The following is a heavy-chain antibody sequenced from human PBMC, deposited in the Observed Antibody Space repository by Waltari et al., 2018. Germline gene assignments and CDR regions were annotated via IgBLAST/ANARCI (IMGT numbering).Heavy chain of an antibody. CDR2: IIPIYGTP. Sequence: QVHLAQSGAEVRKPGSSVKVSCEASGGSFGTYAIAWVRQAPGQGLEWMAGIIPIYGTPNYAQKFQGRVNVAADELTRTAYMELSSLRSDDTAIYYCAKRIVGGPFDVWGQGTMVTVSS. CDR3: AKRIVGGPFDV. V-gene: IGHV1-69*12. CDR1: GGSFGTYA. J-gene: IGHJ3*01. D-gene: IGHD1-26*01.